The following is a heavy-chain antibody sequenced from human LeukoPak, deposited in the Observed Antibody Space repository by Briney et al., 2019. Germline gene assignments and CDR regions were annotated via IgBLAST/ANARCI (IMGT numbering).Heavy chain of an antibody. CDR3: ARASYDFWSTQPRGSSDY. Sequence: SETLSLTCAVYGGSFSGYYWSWIRQPPGKGLEWIGEINHSGSTNYNPSLKSRVTISVDTSKNQFSLKLSSVTAADTAVYYCARASYDFWSTQPRGSSDYWGQGTLVTVSS. V-gene: IGHV4-34*01. CDR1: GGSFSGYY. CDR2: INHSGST. J-gene: IGHJ4*02. D-gene: IGHD3-3*01.